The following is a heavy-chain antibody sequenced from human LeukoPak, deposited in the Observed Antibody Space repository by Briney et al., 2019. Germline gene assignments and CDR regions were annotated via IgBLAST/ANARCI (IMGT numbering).Heavy chain of an antibody. Sequence: PGGSLRLSCAASGFTFNSYWMNWVRQAPGKGLEWVANIKQDGSEKYYVDSVKGRFTISRDNAENSLYLQMNSLRAEDTAVYYCATSRTSDYWGQGTLVTVSS. J-gene: IGHJ4*02. CDR2: IKQDGSEK. V-gene: IGHV3-7*01. D-gene: IGHD1-7*01. CDR1: GFTFNSYW. CDR3: ATSRTSDY.